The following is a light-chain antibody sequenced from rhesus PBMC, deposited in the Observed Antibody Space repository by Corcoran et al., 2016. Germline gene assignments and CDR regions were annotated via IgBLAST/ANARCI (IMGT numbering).Light chain of an antibody. J-gene: IGKJ1*01. CDR1: QSVSSY. CDR3: LQSSNWPRT. V-gene: IGKV3-24*04. Sequence: EIVMTQSPATLALSPGERATLSCRARQSVSSYLAWYQRKPGQAPRLLIDGASSRATGIPDRFSGSGAWTAFTLTISSLEPEDVGVYFCLQSSNWPRTFGQGTKVEIK. CDR2: GAS.